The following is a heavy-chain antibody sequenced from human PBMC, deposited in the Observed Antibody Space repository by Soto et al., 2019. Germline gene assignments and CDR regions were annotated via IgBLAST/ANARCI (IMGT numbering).Heavy chain of an antibody. D-gene: IGHD4-4*01. CDR2: IKEDGSEQ. CDR3: ARAGDGYSRTSDNYYYYYGMDV. V-gene: IGHV3-7*03. J-gene: IGHJ6*02. CDR1: GFIFSRHW. Sequence: LRLSCAASGFIFSRHWMSWVRQAPGKGLEWVANIKEDGSEQYYVDSMRGRFTISRDNAKNSLYLQMNSLRGEDTAVYYCARAGDGYSRTSDNYYYYYGMDVWGQGTTVTVSS.